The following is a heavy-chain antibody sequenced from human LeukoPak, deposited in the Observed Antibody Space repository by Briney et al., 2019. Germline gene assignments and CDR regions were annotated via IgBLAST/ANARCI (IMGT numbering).Heavy chain of an antibody. V-gene: IGHV1-2*02. CDR3: ARSDDYGDSSWFDP. CDR2: INPNGGGT. CDR1: GYTFTGYY. D-gene: IGHD4-17*01. Sequence: ASVKVSCKASGYTFTGYYMHWVRQAPGQGLEWMGWINPNGGGTNYAQKFQGRVTMTRDTSISTAYMELSRLRSDDTAVYYCARSDDYGDSSWFDPWGQGTLVTVSS. J-gene: IGHJ5*02.